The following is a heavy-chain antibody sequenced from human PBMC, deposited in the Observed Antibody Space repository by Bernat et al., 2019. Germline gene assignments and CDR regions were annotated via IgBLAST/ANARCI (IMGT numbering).Heavy chain of an antibody. CDR3: AREVRPTLGAGKWIYCMEF. CDR2: ISAYNGNT. D-gene: IGHD6-19*01. CDR1: GYTFTSYG. Sequence: QVQLVQSGAEVKKPGASVKVSCKASGYTFTSYGISWVRQAPGQGLEWMGWISAYNGNTNYAQKIQGRGTMTTDTSTGTAYMERRSLRSDDAAVYYCAREVRPTLGAGKWIYCMEFWGQGTTVTVSS. V-gene: IGHV1-18*01. J-gene: IGHJ6*02.